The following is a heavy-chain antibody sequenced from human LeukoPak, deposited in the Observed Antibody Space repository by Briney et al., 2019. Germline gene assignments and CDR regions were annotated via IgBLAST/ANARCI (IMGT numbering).Heavy chain of an antibody. CDR2: IYTSGSA. V-gene: IGHV4-4*07. J-gene: IGHJ1*01. CDR3: VLYNTVGASLFQH. CDR1: GGSISSYY. Sequence: SETLSLTCTVSGGSISSYYWSWIRQPAGKGLEWIGRIYTSGSANYSPSLKSRVTMSVDTSKNQFSLKLSSVTAADTAVYYCVLYNTVGASLFQHWGQGTLVTVSS. D-gene: IGHD1-26*01.